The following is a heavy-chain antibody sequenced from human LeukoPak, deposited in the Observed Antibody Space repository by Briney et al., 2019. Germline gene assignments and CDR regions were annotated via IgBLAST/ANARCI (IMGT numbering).Heavy chain of an antibody. D-gene: IGHD3-10*01. CDR3: ARDGTDTMVRGPFSGYSYMDV. J-gene: IGHJ6*03. Sequence: SETLSLTCTVSGGSISSSSYYWGWIRQPPGKGLEWIGSIYYSGSTYYNPSLKSRVTISVDTSKNQFSLKLSSVTAADTAVYYCARDGTDTMVRGPFSGYSYMDVWGKGTTVTISS. CDR1: GGSISSSSYY. CDR2: IYYSGST. V-gene: IGHV4-39*07.